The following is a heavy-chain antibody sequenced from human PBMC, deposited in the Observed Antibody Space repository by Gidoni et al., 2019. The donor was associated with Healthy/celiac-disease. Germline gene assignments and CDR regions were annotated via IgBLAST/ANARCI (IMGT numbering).Heavy chain of an antibody. V-gene: IGHV1-46*01. J-gene: IGHJ4*02. D-gene: IGHD5-12*01. CDR1: GYTFTSYY. CDR3: GHGMATGVD. Sequence: QVQLVQSGAAGPKPGSSVKVSCKASGYTFTSYYMHWVRQAPGQGREWMGIINPSGGSTSYEQKVQGRVTMTRDMSTSTFYMELRSLRAEDTAVYYCGHGMATGVDWGQGTLVTVSS. CDR2: INPSGGST.